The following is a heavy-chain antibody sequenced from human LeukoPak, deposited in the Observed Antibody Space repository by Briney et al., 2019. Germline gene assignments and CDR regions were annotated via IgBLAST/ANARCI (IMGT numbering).Heavy chain of an antibody. CDR1: GYSIGSGHY. D-gene: IGHD6-25*01. V-gene: IGHV4-38-2*02. CDR2: VYYRGH. CDR3: ARSSGGGGHDS. Sequence: SETLSLPCTVSGYSIGSGHYWAWIRQPPGTGLEWIGCVYYRGHYYKSSLTSRVTIHMDASRNQFSLKLTSVTAADSAFYFCARSSGGGGHDSWGQGTLVTVSS. J-gene: IGHJ5*01.